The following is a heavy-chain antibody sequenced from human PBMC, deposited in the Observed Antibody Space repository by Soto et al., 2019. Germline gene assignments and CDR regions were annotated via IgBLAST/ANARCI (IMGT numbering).Heavy chain of an antibody. J-gene: IGHJ4*02. V-gene: IGHV4-31*03. CDR1: GGSISSGGYY. D-gene: IGHD3-10*01. CDR2: IYYSGST. CDR3: ARFTMVRTYVDY. Sequence: QVQLQESGPGLVKPSQTLSLTCTVSGGSISSGGYYWSWIRQHPGKGLEWIGYIYYSGSTYYNPSLKSRVTISVDTSKNQCSLKLSSVTAADTAVYYCARFTMVRTYVDYWGQGTLVTVSS.